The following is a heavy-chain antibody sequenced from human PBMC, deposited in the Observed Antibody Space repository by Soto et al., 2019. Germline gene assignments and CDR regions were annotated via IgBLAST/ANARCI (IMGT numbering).Heavy chain of an antibody. CDR1: GFIFENFG. CDR3: AKNQGVELVPLATVDWFDP. CDR2: ISGSGFKK. Sequence: WGSLRLSCAASGFIFENFGMSWVRQAPGKGLERISSISGSGFKKYYADSVKGRFTISRDNSKSTVYLELNNLSAEDTAVYHCAKNQGVELVPLATVDWFDPWGQGSVVTVSS. D-gene: IGHD1-26*01. V-gene: IGHV3-23*01. J-gene: IGHJ5*02.